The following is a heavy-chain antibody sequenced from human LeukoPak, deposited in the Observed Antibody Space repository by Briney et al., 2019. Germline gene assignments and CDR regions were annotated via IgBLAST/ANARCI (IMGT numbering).Heavy chain of an antibody. Sequence: GGSLRLSCAASGFTLSNAWMSWVRQTPGKGLEWVGHFKGKTDGGTTHYAAPVKGRFFISRDDSKNTFYLQMNSLKTEDTAVYYCTTDWGIAVRPLCDQWGQGTIVTVSS. CDR3: TTDWGIAVRPLCDQ. D-gene: IGHD6-6*01. CDR1: GFTLSNAW. CDR2: FKGKTDGGTT. J-gene: IGHJ4*02. V-gene: IGHV3-15*01.